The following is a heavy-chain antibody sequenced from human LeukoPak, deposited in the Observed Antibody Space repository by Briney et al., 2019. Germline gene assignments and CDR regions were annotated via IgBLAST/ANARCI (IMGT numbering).Heavy chain of an antibody. CDR1: GVTFSSYW. Sequence: PGGSLRLSCAASGVTFSSYWMSWVRQAPGKGLEWVANIEQVGSAKYYVDSVKGRFTISRDNAKNSLYLQMNSLRAEDTAVYYCAGYDYVWGTNHWGQGTLVTVSS. J-gene: IGHJ5*02. V-gene: IGHV3-7*01. CDR3: AGYDYVWGTNH. D-gene: IGHD3-16*01. CDR2: IEQVGSAK.